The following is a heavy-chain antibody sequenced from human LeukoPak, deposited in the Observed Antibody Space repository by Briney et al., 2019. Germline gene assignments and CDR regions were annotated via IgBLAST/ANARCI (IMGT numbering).Heavy chain of an antibody. D-gene: IGHD3-16*01. CDR1: GFSFSDYD. CDR2: ISYLSTHV. V-gene: IGHV3-21*01. Sequence: GGSLRLSCSASGFSFSDYDMNWVRQAPGKGLGWVSSISYLSTHVYYGESVRGRFSISRDKAKNSLFLQMTSLGAEDTAIYSSGRAFPPLRTSSAGDLWGQGILVTVSS. CDR3: GRAFPPLRTSSAGDL. J-gene: IGHJ4*02.